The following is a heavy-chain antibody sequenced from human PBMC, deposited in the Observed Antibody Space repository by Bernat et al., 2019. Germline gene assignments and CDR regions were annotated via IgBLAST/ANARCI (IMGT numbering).Heavy chain of an antibody. CDR3: ARVGAGSFDY. D-gene: IGHD3-16*01. CDR1: GGSISSYY. J-gene: IGHJ4*02. V-gene: IGHV4-59*01. Sequence: QVQLQESGPGLVKASKTLSLTCTVSGGSISSYYWSWIRQSPGKGLEWIGYMDYSGSANYNPSLMSRVTISVDTSKNQFSLNLSSATAADTAVYYCARVGAGSFDYWGQGTLVTVSS. CDR2: MDYSGSA.